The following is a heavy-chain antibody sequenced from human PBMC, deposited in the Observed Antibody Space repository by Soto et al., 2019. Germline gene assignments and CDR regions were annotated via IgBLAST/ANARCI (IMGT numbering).Heavy chain of an antibody. Sequence: PGGPLRLSCTGSGFSFFSYAMSWVRQAPGKGLEWVSTISGSGGHTYYADSVKGRFVVSRDNDKNTVYLHMSSLTGEDTAVYFCAKIEMGWFAHWGQGTQVTAPQ. CDR1: GFSFFSYA. D-gene: IGHD2-8*01. CDR3: AKIEMGWFAH. J-gene: IGHJ5*02. CDR2: ISGSGGHT. V-gene: IGHV3-23*01.